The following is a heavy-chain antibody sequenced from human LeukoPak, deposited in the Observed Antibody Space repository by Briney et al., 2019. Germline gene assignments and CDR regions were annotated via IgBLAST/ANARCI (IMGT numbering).Heavy chain of an antibody. J-gene: IGHJ6*02. CDR3: AKDRGSSSWQRYYYYYGMDV. V-gene: IGHV1-24*01. CDR1: GYTLTELS. CDR2: FDPEDGET. D-gene: IGHD6-13*01. Sequence: ASVKVSCKVSGYTLTELSMHWVRQAPGKGLEWRGGFDPEDGETIYAQKFRGRVTMTEDTSTDTAYMELSSLRSEDTAVYYCAKDRGSSSWQRYYYYYGMDVWGQGTTVTLSS.